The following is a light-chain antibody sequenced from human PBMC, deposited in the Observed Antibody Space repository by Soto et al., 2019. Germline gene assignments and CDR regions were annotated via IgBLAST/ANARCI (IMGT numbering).Light chain of an antibody. CDR1: SGHSSCI. J-gene: IGLJ3*02. V-gene: IGLV4-60*02. CDR3: ETWDSNTLV. CDR2: LEGSGSY. Sequence: QSVLTQSSSASVSLGSSVKLTCTLSSGHSSCIIAWHQQQPGKAPRYLMKLEGSGSYNKGSGVPDRFSGSSSGADRYLTISNLQVEDEADYYGETWDSNTLVFGGGTKLTVL.